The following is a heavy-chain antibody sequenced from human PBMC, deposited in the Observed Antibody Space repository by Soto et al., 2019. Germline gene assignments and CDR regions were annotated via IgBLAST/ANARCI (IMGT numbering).Heavy chain of an antibody. Sequence: PWGSLRLSCAASGFTFSDYYMSWIRQAPGKGLEWVSYISSSGSTIYYADSVKGRFTISRDNAKNSLYLQMNSLRAEDTAVYYCARDPVVVVDAPFFVDWGQGTLVTVSS. J-gene: IGHJ4*02. CDR3: ARDPVVVVDAPFFVD. D-gene: IGHD2-15*01. V-gene: IGHV3-11*01. CDR2: ISSSGSTI. CDR1: GFTFSDYY.